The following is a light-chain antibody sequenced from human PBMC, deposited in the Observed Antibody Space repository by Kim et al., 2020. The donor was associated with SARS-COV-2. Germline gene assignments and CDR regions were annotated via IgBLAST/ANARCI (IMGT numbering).Light chain of an antibody. CDR2: GAS. Sequence: ASVGDRVTITCRASQSIRNYVNWYQQKPGKAPKLLMDGASRLQSGVPSRFSGSGSGTDFTLTISSLQPEDFVTYYCQQSHSPPFAFGQGTKLEI. J-gene: IGKJ2*01. CDR3: QQSHSPPFA. CDR1: QSIRNY. V-gene: IGKV1-39*01.